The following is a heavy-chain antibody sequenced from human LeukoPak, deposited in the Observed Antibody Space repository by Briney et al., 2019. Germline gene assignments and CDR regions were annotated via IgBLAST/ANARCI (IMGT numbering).Heavy chain of an antibody. CDR1: GGSISSSNYY. Sequence: PSETLSLTCTVSGGSISSSNYYWGWIRQPPGKGLEWIGYIYYSGSTNYNPSLKSRVTISVDTSENQFSLRLTSVTAADTAVYYCARQRYSGSYYFDSWGQGSLATVSS. J-gene: IGHJ4*02. D-gene: IGHD1-26*01. V-gene: IGHV4-61*05. CDR2: IYYSGST. CDR3: ARQRYSGSYYFDS.